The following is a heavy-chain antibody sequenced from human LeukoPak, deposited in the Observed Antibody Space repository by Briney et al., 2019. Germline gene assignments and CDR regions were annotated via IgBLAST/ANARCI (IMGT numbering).Heavy chain of an antibody. D-gene: IGHD6-13*01. CDR1: GFTFSSYG. V-gene: IGHV3-23*01. CDR3: AKDPIAEFGGWFDP. J-gene: IGHJ5*02. Sequence: GGTLRLSCAASGFTFSSYGMSWVRQAPGKGLEWVSAISGSGGSTYYADSVKGRFTISRDNSKNTLYLQMNSLRAEDTAVYYCAKDPIAEFGGWFDPWGQGTLVTVSS. CDR2: ISGSGGST.